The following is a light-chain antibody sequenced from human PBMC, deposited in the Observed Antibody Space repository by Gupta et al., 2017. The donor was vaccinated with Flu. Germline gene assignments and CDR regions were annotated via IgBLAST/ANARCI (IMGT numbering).Light chain of an antibody. Sequence: GNTYVSWYPPTPVQSPVVVLYPASQRPSDIPARFSGSNSGNTAPLTLRGPQATDEADYYGQAWVHTPLLIFGGGAQLTV. V-gene: IGLV3-1*01. CDR1: GNTY. CDR3: QAWVHTPLLI. CDR2: PAS. J-gene: IGLJ2*01.